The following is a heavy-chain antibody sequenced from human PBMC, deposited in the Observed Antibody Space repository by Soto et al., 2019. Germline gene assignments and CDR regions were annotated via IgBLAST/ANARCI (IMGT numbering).Heavy chain of an antibody. D-gene: IGHD1-26*01. CDR2: IYYSGST. J-gene: IGHJ4*02. Sequence: QLQLQESGPGLVKPSGTLSLTCTVSGGSISSSSYYWGWIRQPPGKGLEWIGSIYYSGSTYYNPSLKSRVTISVDTSKNQFSLKLSSVTAADTAVYYCARHGPGGSYSDYWGQGTLVTVSS. CDR1: GGSISSSSYY. V-gene: IGHV4-39*01. CDR3: ARHGPGGSYSDY.